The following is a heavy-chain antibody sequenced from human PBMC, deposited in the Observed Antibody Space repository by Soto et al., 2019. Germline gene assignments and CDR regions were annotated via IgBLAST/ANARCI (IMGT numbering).Heavy chain of an antibody. Sequence: SETLSLTCSVSGADINTYSWTWIRQPAGKGLEWIGRIYTSASINYNPSLRGRVTLSVDTSKNQFSLKLTSVTAADTAVYYCARAVYCTTANCWDDFHYYNIDVWGQGTAVTVSS. CDR3: ARAVYCTTANCWDDFHYYNIDV. V-gene: IGHV4-4*07. D-gene: IGHD2-2*01. J-gene: IGHJ6*02. CDR1: GADINTYS. CDR2: IYTSASI.